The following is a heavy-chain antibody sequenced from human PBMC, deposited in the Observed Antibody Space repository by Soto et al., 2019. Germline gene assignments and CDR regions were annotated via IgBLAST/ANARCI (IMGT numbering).Heavy chain of an antibody. CDR3: ARPRGTTPAVWYFDL. Sequence: QVQLQESGPGLVKPSETLSLTCTVSGGYISSHYWSWIRQPPGKGLEWIGYVYHSGKTDSNPSLKSRVTLSMDTSKNQISLSLTSVTAADTAVYYCARPRGTTPAVWYFDLWGRGTLVTVSS. V-gene: IGHV4-59*08. D-gene: IGHD1-26*01. J-gene: IGHJ2*01. CDR2: VYHSGKT. CDR1: GGYISSHY.